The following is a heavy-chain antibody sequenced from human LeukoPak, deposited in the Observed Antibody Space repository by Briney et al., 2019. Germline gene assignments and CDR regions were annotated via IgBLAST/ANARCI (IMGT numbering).Heavy chain of an antibody. CDR1: GGSISSYY. D-gene: IGHD6-19*01. CDR3: ARSKYSSGWYPDYYYYMDV. CDR2: IYTSGST. V-gene: IGHV4-4*07. J-gene: IGHJ6*03. Sequence: SETLSLTCTVSGGSISSYYWSWIRQPAGKGLEWIGRIYTSGSTNYNPSLKSRVTMSVDTSKNQFSLKLSSVTAADTAVYYCARSKYSSGWYPDYYYYMDVWGKGTTVTISS.